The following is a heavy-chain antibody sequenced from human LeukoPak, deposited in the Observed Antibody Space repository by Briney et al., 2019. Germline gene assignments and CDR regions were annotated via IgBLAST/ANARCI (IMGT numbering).Heavy chain of an antibody. Sequence: PGGALRLSCAASGFTFGTDWMNWVRQAPGKGLVWVSRINSDGSSISYADSVKGRFTISRDNAKNTLYLQMNSLRAEDTAVYYCAKAFYYRTYYFDYWGQGTLVTVSS. CDR3: AKAFYYRTYYFDY. D-gene: IGHD2/OR15-2a*01. J-gene: IGHJ4*02. V-gene: IGHV3-74*01. CDR1: GFTFGTDW. CDR2: INSDGSSI.